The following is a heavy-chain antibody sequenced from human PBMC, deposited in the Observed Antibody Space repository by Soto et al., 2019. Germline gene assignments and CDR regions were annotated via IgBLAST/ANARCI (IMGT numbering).Heavy chain of an antibody. CDR2: INAGNDNT. CDR1: GYTFTDYT. Sequence: QVQLVQSGAEVKKPGASVKVSCKASGYTFTDYTMHWVRQAPGQRLEWMGWINAGNDNTKYSQKFQGRVTITRDTSASTAYMELSSLRSEDTAVYYCARLWADIYGMDVWGQGTTVTVSS. J-gene: IGHJ6*02. D-gene: IGHD3-16*01. CDR3: ARLWADIYGMDV. V-gene: IGHV1-3*01.